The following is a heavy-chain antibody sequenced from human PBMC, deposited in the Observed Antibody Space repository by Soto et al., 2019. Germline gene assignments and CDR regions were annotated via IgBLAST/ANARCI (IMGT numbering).Heavy chain of an antibody. J-gene: IGHJ4*02. D-gene: IGHD3-10*01. CDR2: IYYSGST. CDR1: GGSISSSSYY. Sequence: PSETLSLTCTVSGGSISSSSYYWGWIRQPPGKGLEWIGSIYYSGSTYYNPSLKSRVTISVDTSKNQFSLKLSSVTAADTAVYYCARHSGRSYYYGSGEHKIDYWGQGTLVTVSS. CDR3: ARHSGRSYYYGSGEHKIDY. V-gene: IGHV4-39*01.